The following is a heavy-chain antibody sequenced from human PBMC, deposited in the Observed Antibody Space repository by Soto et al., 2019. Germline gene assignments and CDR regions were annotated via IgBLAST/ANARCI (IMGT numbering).Heavy chain of an antibody. J-gene: IGHJ4*02. V-gene: IGHV4-30-2*01. CDR3: ARGGDYYDSSGYYYDY. D-gene: IGHD3-22*01. CDR2: IYHSGST. Sequence: SETLSLTCAVSGGSISSGGYSWSWIRQPPGKGLEWIGYIYHSGSTYYNPSLKSRVTISVDRSKNQFSLKLSSVTAADTAVYYCARGGDYYDSSGYYYDYWGQGTLVPVSS. CDR1: GGSISSGGYS.